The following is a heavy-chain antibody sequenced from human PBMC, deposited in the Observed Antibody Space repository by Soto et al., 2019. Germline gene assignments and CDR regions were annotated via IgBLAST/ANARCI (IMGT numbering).Heavy chain of an antibody. CDR2: IKKDGGGK. D-gene: IGHD6-6*01. J-gene: IGHJ4*02. Sequence: EVQLVESGGGLVQPGGSLRLSCAASGFTFSNYWMSWVRQAPGKGLEWVANIKKDGGGKHYVDSVKGRFTISRDNADNSLYLQMNNLRAEDTAVYYCARTYPATARDCDYWGQGTLVTVSS. CDR1: GFTFSNYW. CDR3: ARTYPATARDCDY. V-gene: IGHV3-7*05.